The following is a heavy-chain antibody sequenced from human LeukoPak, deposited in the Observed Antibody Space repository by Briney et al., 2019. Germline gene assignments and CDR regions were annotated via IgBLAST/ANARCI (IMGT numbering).Heavy chain of an antibody. CDR3: ARVSYNWYYIDY. J-gene: IGHJ4*02. V-gene: IGHV4-39*07. Sequence: SETLSLTCTVSGGSISSSSYYWGWIRQPPGKGLEWIGSSYYSGSTYHNPSLKSRVTISVDTSKNQFSLKLSSVTAADTAVYYCARVSYNWYYIDYWGQGTLVTVSS. CDR1: GGSISSSSYY. CDR2: SYYSGST. D-gene: IGHD1-1*01.